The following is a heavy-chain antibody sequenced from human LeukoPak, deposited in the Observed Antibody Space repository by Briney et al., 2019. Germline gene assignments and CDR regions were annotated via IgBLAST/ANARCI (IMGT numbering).Heavy chain of an antibody. D-gene: IGHD6-19*01. CDR3: ARAIGVAGGGVDV. CDR2: ITNSGSTI. Sequence: GGSLRLSCAASGFTFSDYNMSWVRQAPGKGLEWVSYITNSGSTIHYADSVKGRFTISRDNSKNSLYLQMNSLRAEDTAVYYCARAIGVAGGGVDVWGQGTTVTVSS. CDR1: GFTFSDYN. J-gene: IGHJ6*02. V-gene: IGHV3-11*01.